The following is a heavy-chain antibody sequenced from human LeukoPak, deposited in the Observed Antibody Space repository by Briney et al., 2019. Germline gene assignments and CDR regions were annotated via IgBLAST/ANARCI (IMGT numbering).Heavy chain of an antibody. J-gene: IGHJ4*02. CDR2: VYHSGST. V-gene: IGHV4-4*02. Sequence: SGTLSLTCSVSGDDISSSNWWTWVRQPPQKGLEWIGEVYHSGSTNYNPSLKSRIYMSVDKSQNRFSLRLTSVTAADTAVYFCARSIYGDYRLDYWGQGTLVTVSS. CDR3: ARSIYGDYRLDY. CDR1: GDDISSSNW. D-gene: IGHD4-17*01.